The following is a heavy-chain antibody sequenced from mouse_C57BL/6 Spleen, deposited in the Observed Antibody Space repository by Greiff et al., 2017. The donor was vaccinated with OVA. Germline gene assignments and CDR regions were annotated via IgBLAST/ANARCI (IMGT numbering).Heavy chain of an antibody. J-gene: IGHJ1*03. CDR2: IYPGSGST. V-gene: IGHV1-55*01. CDR1: GYTFTSYW. Sequence: QVQLQQPGAELVKPGASVKMSCKASGYTFTSYWITWVKQRPGQGLEWIGDIYPGSGSTNYNEKFKSKATLTVDTSSSTAYMQLSSLTSEDSAVYYCARAFAYNSNSWYFAVWGTGTTGTVSS. CDR3: ARAFAYNSNSWYFAV. D-gene: IGHD2-5*01.